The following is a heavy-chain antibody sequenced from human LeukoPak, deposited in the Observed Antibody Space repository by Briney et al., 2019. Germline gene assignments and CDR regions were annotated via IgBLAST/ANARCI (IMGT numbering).Heavy chain of an antibody. CDR2: IDPSDSYT. D-gene: IGHD2-2*01. Sequence: GESLKISCKGSGYRFISYWITWVRQMPGKGLEWMGRIDPSDSYTNYSPSFQGHVTISADKSISTAYLQWSSLKASDTAMYYCARHLAPAYEAVDYWGQGTLVTVSS. V-gene: IGHV5-10-1*01. CDR3: ARHLAPAYEAVDY. CDR1: GYRFISYW. J-gene: IGHJ4*02.